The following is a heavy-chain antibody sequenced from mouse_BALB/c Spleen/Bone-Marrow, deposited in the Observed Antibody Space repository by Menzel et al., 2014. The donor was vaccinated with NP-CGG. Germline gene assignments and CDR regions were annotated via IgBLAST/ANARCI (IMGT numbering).Heavy chain of an antibody. D-gene: IGHD2-10*01. CDR3: ARSPCYGNYFDY. J-gene: IGHJ2*01. CDR2: ISIYYDNT. V-gene: IGHV1-67*01. CDR1: GYTFTDYA. Sequence: VQLQQSGPELGRSGGSVKISCKGSGYTFTDYAMYWVKQSHAKSLERIGVISIYYDNTNYNQKFKGKATMTVDKSSRTAYMELARLTSEDSAIYYCARSPCYGNYFDYWGQGTTLTVSS.